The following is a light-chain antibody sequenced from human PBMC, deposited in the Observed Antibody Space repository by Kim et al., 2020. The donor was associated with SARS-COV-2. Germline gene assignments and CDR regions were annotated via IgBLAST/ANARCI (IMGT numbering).Light chain of an antibody. J-gene: IGKJ2*01. CDR1: QSVLYSSNNKNY. Sequence: DIVMTQSPASLAVSLGERATINCKSSQSVLYSSNNKNYLAWYQQKPGQPPKLLIYWASTRESGVPDRFSGSGSGTDFTLTISSLQAEDVAVYYCQQYCSTPYTFGQETKLEI. CDR3: QQYCSTPYT. V-gene: IGKV4-1*01. CDR2: WAS.